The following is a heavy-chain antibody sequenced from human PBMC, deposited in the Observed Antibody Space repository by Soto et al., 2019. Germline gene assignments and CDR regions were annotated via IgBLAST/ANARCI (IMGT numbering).Heavy chain of an antibody. J-gene: IGHJ4*02. V-gene: IGHV4-59*01. D-gene: IGHD4-17*01. CDR2: IYYSGST. Sequence: SETLSLTCTVSGGSISSYYWSWIRQPPGKGLEWIGYIYYSGSTNYNPSLKSRVTISVDTSKNQFSLKLSSVTAADTAVYYCARYPDYGDYEYDYWGQGTLVTVSS. CDR1: GGSISSYY. CDR3: ARYPDYGDYEYDY.